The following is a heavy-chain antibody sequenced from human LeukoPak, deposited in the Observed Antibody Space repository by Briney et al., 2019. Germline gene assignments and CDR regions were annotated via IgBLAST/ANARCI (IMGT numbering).Heavy chain of an antibody. CDR1: GYTLTNYY. D-gene: IGHD4-11*01. J-gene: IGHJ6*02. V-gene: IGHV1-46*01. CDR2: INPGGGGT. Sequence: ASVKVSCKASGYTLTNYYIHWVRQAPGQGLEWMGMINPGGGGTAYAQKFQGRVTITADKSTSTAYMDLSSLRSEDTAVYYCARGTTITTNYYYGMDVWGQGTTVTVSS. CDR3: ARGTTITTNYYYGMDV.